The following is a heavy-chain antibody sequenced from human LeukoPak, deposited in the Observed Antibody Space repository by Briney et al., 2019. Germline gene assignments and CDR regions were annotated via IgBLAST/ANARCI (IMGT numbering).Heavy chain of an antibody. CDR1: VDSVSSNSAA. J-gene: IGHJ4*02. Sequence: SQTLSLTCAISVDSVSSNSAAWHWIRHSPSRGLEWLGRTYYRSKWYNDYAVSVKSRITINPDTSKNQFSLQLNSVTPEDTAVYYCARQFGNYMAYWGQGTLVTVSS. CDR2: TYYRSKWYN. V-gene: IGHV6-1*01. D-gene: IGHD3-16*01. CDR3: ARQFGNYMAY.